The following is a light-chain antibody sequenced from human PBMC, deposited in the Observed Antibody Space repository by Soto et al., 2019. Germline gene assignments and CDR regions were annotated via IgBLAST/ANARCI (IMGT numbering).Light chain of an antibody. CDR2: DVR. CDR1: SSDIGTYKY. Sequence: QSALTQPASVSGSPGQSITISCTGSSSDIGTYKYVSWYQHHPGKAPKLIINDVRHRPSGVSNRFSGSKSGTTASLTISGLQAEDEADYYCSSYTTSTSYYFGSGTKVTV. V-gene: IGLV2-14*03. CDR3: SSYTTSTSYY. J-gene: IGLJ1*01.